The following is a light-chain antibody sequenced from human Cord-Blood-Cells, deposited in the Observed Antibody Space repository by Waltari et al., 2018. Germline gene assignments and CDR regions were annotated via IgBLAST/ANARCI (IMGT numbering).Light chain of an antibody. J-gene: IGKJ5*01. V-gene: IGKV3-11*01. Sequence: EIVLTQSPATLSLSPGERATLSCRASQSVSSYLAWYQQKPGQAPRLLIYDASNRATGIPARFSGSGSGKDVTLTISSLEPEDFAVDYCQQRSNWPSITFGQGTRLEIK. CDR1: QSVSSY. CDR2: DAS. CDR3: QQRSNWPSIT.